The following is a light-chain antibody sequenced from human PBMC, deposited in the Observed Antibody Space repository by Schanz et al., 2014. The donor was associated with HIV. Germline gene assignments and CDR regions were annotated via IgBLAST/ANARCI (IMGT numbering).Light chain of an antibody. J-gene: IGKJ1*01. CDR3: QQYGASPWT. V-gene: IGKV3-20*01. CDR1: QSISTH. CDR2: GAS. Sequence: EIVLTQSPGTLSLSPGEVGTLSCRASQSISTHLAWYQQKPGQAPTLLIYGASKRATGIPDRFIGSGSGTDFTLTINRLEPEDFAVYYCQQYGASPWTFGQGTKVEI.